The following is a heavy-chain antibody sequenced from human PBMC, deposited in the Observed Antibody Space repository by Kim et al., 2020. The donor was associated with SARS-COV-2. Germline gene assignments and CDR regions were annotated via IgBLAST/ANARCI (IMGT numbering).Heavy chain of an antibody. Sequence: QKFQGRVTMTRDTSISTAYMELSRLRSDDTVVYYCARARGGSGSPAWFDPWGQGTLVTVSS. D-gene: IGHD3-10*01. CDR3: ARARGGSGSPAWFDP. J-gene: IGHJ5*02. V-gene: IGHV1-2*05.